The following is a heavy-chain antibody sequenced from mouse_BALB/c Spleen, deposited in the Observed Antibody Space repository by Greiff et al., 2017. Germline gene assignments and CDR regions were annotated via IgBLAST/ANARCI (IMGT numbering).Heavy chain of an antibody. CDR1: GFNIKDYY. V-gene: IGHV14-4*02. CDR2: IDPENGDT. J-gene: IGHJ3*01. Sequence: EVQRVESGAELVRSGASVKLSCTASGFNIKDYYMHWVKQRPEQGLEWIGWIDPENGDTEYAPKFQGKATMTADTSSNTAYLQLSSLTSEDTAVYYCNAGYGNSPFGYWGQGTLVTVSA. CDR3: NAGYGNSPFGY. D-gene: IGHD2-1*01.